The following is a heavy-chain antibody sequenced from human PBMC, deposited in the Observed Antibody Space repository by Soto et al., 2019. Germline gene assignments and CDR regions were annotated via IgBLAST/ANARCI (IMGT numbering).Heavy chain of an antibody. CDR2: IIPLFGTT. D-gene: IGHD3-22*01. Sequence: QVQLVQSGAEVKNPGSSVKVSCKASGGTFSTYAINWVRQAPGQGLEWLGMIIPLFGTTKYAQKLQDRITITADESTSTSYMELSSLRYEDTAVYFCAREGGGSSSGYCDYWGQGTQVTVSS. CDR3: AREGGGSSSGYCDY. V-gene: IGHV1-69*18. J-gene: IGHJ4*02. CDR1: GGTFSTYA.